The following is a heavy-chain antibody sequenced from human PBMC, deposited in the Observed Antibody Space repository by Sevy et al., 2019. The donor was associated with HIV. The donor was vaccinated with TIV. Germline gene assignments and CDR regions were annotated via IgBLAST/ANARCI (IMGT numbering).Heavy chain of an antibody. Sequence: GESLKISCKGSGYRFTDYWIVWVRQMPGKGLEWMGIIYPGDSDTTYSPSFQGQVTISVDKSISTAYLQWRSLKASDTAIFYCARGARGTLPSYYYYPMDVWGPGTTVTVSS. J-gene: IGHJ6*02. D-gene: IGHD1-1*01. CDR3: ARGARGTLPSYYYYPMDV. V-gene: IGHV5-51*01. CDR2: IYPGDSDT. CDR1: GYRFTDYW.